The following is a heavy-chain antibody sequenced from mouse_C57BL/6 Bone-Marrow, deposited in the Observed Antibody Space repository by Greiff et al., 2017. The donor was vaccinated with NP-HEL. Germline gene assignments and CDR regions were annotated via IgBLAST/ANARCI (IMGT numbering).Heavy chain of an antibody. CDR3: ARVRIYYDYDEGFDY. V-gene: IGHV5-4*03. CDR1: GFTFSSYA. D-gene: IGHD2-4*01. Sequence: EVMLVESGGGLVKPGGSLKLSCAASGFTFSSYAMSWVRQTPEQRLEWVATISDGGRYTYYPDHVTGRFTIPRDNAKNHLYLQMSHLKSEDTALYYCARVRIYYDYDEGFDYWGQGTTLTVSS. CDR2: ISDGGRYT. J-gene: IGHJ2*01.